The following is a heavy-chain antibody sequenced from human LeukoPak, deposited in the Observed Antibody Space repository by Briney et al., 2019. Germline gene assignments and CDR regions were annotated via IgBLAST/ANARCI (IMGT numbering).Heavy chain of an antibody. CDR3: ARGGKYYYYNGMDV. J-gene: IGHJ6*02. Sequence: PSESLSLTCTVSGGSISGYYWSWTRQPPGKGLEWIGYIYYIGYTNHNPSLKSRVTISLDTSKNQSSLRLSSVTAADTAVYYCARGGKYYYYNGMDVWGQGTTVTVSS. CDR2: IYYIGYT. D-gene: IGHD3-10*01. CDR1: GGSISGYY. V-gene: IGHV4-59*01.